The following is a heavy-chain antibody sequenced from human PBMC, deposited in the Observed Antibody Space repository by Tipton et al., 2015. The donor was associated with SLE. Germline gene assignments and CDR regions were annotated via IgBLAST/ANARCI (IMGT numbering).Heavy chain of an antibody. V-gene: IGHV4-38-2*01. Sequence: TLSLTCAVSGYSISSGYYWGWIRQPPGKGLEWIGSIYHSGNTYYNPSLKSRVTISVDTSKTQFSLKLSSVTAADTAVYYCASAVVVNNDWCFDLWGRGTLVTVSS. CDR2: IYHSGNT. J-gene: IGHJ2*01. CDR1: GYSISSGYY. D-gene: IGHD3-22*01. CDR3: ASAVVVNNDWCFDL.